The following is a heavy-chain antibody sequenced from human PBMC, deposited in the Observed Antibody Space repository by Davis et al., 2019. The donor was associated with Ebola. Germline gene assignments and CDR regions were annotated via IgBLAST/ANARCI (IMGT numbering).Heavy chain of an antibody. CDR1: GYTFTHYY. V-gene: IGHV1-46*01. CDR2: FNPSGGST. J-gene: IGHJ4*02. CDR3: TRGPTGVIDY. Sequence: ASVKVSCKASGYTFTHYYMHWVRQAPGQGLEWMGIFNPSGGSTTSAPKFQGRVTLTRDTSTNTVYMELISLRSDDTAVYYCTRGPTGVIDYWGQGSLVTVSS. D-gene: IGHD3-10*01.